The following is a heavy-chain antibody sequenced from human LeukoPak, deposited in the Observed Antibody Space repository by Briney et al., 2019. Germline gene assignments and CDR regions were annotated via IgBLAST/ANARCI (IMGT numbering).Heavy chain of an antibody. V-gene: IGHV4-30-4*01. Sequence: PSQTLSLTCTVSDGSISSGDYYWSWIRQPPGKGLEWIGYIYYSGSTYYNPSLKSRVTISVDTSKNQFSLKLSSVTAADTAVYYCARGPYSSGWYEGPDYWGQGTLVTVSS. CDR2: IYYSGST. D-gene: IGHD6-19*01. CDR3: ARGPYSSGWYEGPDY. CDR1: DGSISSGDYY. J-gene: IGHJ4*02.